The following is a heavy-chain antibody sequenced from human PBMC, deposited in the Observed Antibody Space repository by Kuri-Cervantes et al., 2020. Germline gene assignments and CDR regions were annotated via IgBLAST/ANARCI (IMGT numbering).Heavy chain of an antibody. Sequence: GGSLRLSCAASGFTFDDYAMHWVRQAPGKGLEWVSGISWNSGSIGYADSVKGRFTISRDDSKNTLYLQMNSLRAEDTAVYYCARVSSPADIVVVPAAIYYYYYYGMDVWGQGTTVTVSS. V-gene: IGHV3-9*01. CDR2: ISWNSGSI. D-gene: IGHD2-2*02. J-gene: IGHJ6*02. CDR3: ARVSSPADIVVVPAAIYYYYYYGMDV. CDR1: GFTFDDYA.